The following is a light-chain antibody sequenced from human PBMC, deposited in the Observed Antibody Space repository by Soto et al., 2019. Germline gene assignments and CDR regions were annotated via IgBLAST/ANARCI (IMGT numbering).Light chain of an antibody. V-gene: IGLV1-51*02. J-gene: IGLJ1*01. Sequence: QSVLTQPPSVSAAPGRKVTISCSGSSSNIGNNYVSWYQQLPGTAPKLLIYENNKRPSGIPDRFSGSKSGTSATLGITGLQTGDEADYYCGTWDSSLSARGVFGTGTKLTVL. CDR3: GTWDSSLSARGV. CDR2: ENN. CDR1: SSNIGNNY.